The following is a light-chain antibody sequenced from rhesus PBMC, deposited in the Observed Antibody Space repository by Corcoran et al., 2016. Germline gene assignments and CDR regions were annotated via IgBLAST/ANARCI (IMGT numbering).Light chain of an antibody. V-gene: IGKV1-69*01. CDR2: RAS. J-gene: IGKJ2*01. Sequence: DIQMTQSPSSLSASVGDRVTITCRASQGISNWLAWYQQKPGRAPNLLIYRASNLQTGVPSRFSGSGSGTDCTLTISSLQPEDIATYYYQHHDNSPPSFGQGTKVEIK. CDR1: QGISNW. CDR3: QHHDNSPPS.